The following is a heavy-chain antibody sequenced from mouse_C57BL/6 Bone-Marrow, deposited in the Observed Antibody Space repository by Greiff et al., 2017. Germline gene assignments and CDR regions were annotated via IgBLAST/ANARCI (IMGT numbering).Heavy chain of an antibody. Sequence: EVHLVQSGGGLVQPGGSLKLSCAASGFNFSDYGMAWVRQAPRQGPEWVAFISTLAYSIYYADTVTGRFTISREKAKNTLYIEMNSLRCKDTAMDYCDRNPYYYAMDYWGQGTSVTVSS. J-gene: IGHJ4*01. CDR1: GFNFSDYG. CDR3: DRNPYYYAMDY. CDR2: ISTLAYSI. V-gene: IGHV5-15*01.